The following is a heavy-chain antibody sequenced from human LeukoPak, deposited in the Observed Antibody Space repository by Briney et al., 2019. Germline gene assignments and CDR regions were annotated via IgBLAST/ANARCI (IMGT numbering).Heavy chain of an antibody. Sequence: SQTLSLTCAISGDTVSSKRAAWNWIRQSPLRGLERLGRTFYRSKWNNDYAVSVKGRITIKPDTSKNQFSLQLNSVTPGDTAVYYCANLRTGTSDVFDIWGQGTMVTVSS. CDR3: ANLRTGTSDVFDI. CDR2: TFYRSKWNN. J-gene: IGHJ3*02. V-gene: IGHV6-1*01. D-gene: IGHD2-8*02. CDR1: GDTVSSKRAA.